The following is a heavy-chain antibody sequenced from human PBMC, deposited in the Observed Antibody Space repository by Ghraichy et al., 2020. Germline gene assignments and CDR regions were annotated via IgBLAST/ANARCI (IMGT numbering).Heavy chain of an antibody. CDR1: GNTFTGYY. Sequence: ASVKVSCKASGNTFTGYYMHWVRRAPGQGLEWMGRIYPNTGGTNSAQKFQGRVTMTRDTSISTAYMELSRLRSDDTAVYYCARCGSGGDCSYFQDWGQGTLVTVSS. D-gene: IGHD2-21*02. CDR3: ARCGSGGDCSYFQD. CDR2: IYPNTGGT. J-gene: IGHJ1*01. V-gene: IGHV1-2*02.